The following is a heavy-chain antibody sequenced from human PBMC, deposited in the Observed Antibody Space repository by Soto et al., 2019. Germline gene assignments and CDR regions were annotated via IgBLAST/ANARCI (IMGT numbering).Heavy chain of an antibody. CDR3: ARDDEKWLVLDY. CDR1: GGSVSSGSYH. V-gene: IGHV4-61*01. D-gene: IGHD6-19*01. Sequence: QVQLQESGPGLVKPSETLSLTCTVSGGSVSSGSYHWSWLRQPPGKGLEWIGYIHDSGHTKYNPSLMSRVTISVDTSKNQFSLKLSSVTAADTAVYYCARDDEKWLVLDYWGQGTLVTVSS. CDR2: IHDSGHT. J-gene: IGHJ4*02.